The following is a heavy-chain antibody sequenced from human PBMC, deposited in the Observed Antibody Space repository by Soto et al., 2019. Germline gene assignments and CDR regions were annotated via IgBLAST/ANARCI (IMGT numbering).Heavy chain of an antibody. CDR3: ARDKGFGESDV. Sequence: QVQLVQSGAEVKKPGASVKVSCKASGYSFTSHGITWVRQAPGQGLEWMGWISAYNGHTNYAQKLQGRVTMTTDTSTSTAYMELRSVGSDDTAVYYWARDKGFGESDVWGQGTTFTVSS. CDR2: ISAYNGHT. V-gene: IGHV1-18*01. D-gene: IGHD3-10*01. CDR1: GYSFTSHG. J-gene: IGHJ6*02.